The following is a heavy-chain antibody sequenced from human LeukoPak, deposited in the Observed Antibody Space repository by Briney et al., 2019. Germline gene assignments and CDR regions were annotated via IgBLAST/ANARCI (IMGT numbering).Heavy chain of an antibody. V-gene: IGHV3-7*01. CDR3: AKHRSSFTAFDY. J-gene: IGHJ4*02. D-gene: IGHD6-13*01. CDR2: IKNDGSEK. Sequence: GGSLRLSCAASGFTFTTYWMSWVRQPPGKGLEWVANIKNDGSEKYYLDSVKGRFTISRDNSKNTLYLQMNSLRAEDTAVYYCAKHRSSFTAFDYWGQGTLVTVSS. CDR1: GFTFTTYW.